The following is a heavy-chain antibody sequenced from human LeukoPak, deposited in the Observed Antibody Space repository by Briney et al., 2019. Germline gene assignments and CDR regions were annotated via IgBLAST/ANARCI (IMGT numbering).Heavy chain of an antibody. CDR3: ARVKDYSGSAQHWFDP. Sequence: PSQTLSLTCTVSGGSSSSGGHYWSWIRQHPGKGLEWIGYIYNSESAYYNPSLKSRVTISVDTSKNQFSLILRSVTAADTAVYYCARVKDYSGSAQHWFDPWGQGTLVTVSS. J-gene: IGHJ5*02. CDR1: GGSSSSGGHY. V-gene: IGHV4-31*03. D-gene: IGHD3-10*01. CDR2: IYNSESA.